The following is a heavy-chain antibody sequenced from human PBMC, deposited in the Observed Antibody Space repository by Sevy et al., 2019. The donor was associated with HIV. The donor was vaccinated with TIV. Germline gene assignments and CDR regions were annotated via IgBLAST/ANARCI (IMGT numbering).Heavy chain of an antibody. D-gene: IGHD2-2*01. V-gene: IGHV1-3*01. CDR2: INAGNGNT. J-gene: IGHJ5*02. Sequence: ASVKVSCKASGYPFTSYVIHWVRQAPGQRLEWMGWINAGNGNTKYSQKFRGSVTLTRDTSASTAFMEMSSLRSEDTAVYYCARGGYCSSTSCDNWFDPWGQGTLVTVSS. CDR1: GYPFTSYV. CDR3: ARGGYCSSTSCDNWFDP.